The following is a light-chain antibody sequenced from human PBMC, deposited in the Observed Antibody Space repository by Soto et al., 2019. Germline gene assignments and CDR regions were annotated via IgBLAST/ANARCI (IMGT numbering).Light chain of an antibody. J-gene: IGKJ4*01. CDR1: QSVSSD. V-gene: IGKV3-11*01. CDR3: QQRTNWPPLT. Sequence: EIVLTQSPATLSLSPGERATFSCRASQSVSSDLVWYQQKPGQAPRLLIYDASNRATGVLARFSGSGSGTDFTLTISSLEPEDFAVYCCQQRTNWPPLTFCGGTKVEIK. CDR2: DAS.